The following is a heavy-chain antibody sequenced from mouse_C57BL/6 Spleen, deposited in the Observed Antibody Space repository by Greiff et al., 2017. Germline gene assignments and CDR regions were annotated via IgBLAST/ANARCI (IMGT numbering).Heavy chain of an antibody. J-gene: IGHJ2*01. Sequence: DVMLVESGGDLVKPGGSLKLSCAASGFTFSSYGMSWVRQTPDKRLEWVATISSGGSYTYYPDSVKGRFTISRDNAKNTLYLQMSSLKSEDTAMYYCARQSYDGFPFGYWGQGTTLTVSS. CDR2: ISSGGSYT. V-gene: IGHV5-6*02. D-gene: IGHD2-3*01. CDR1: GFTFSSYG. CDR3: ARQSYDGFPFGY.